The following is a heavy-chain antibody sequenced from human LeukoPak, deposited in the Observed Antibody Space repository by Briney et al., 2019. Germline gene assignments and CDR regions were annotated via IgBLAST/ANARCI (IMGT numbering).Heavy chain of an antibody. V-gene: IGHV5-51*01. CDR3: ARSATVTTIDY. J-gene: IGHJ4*02. CDR1: GYSFTSYW. CDR2: IYPGDSDT. Sequence: GESLKISCKGSGYSFTSYWIGWVRQMPGKGLEWMGIIYPGDSDTRYSPSFQGQVIISADRSISTAYLQWSSLKASDTAMYYCARSATVTTIDYWGQGTLVTVSS. D-gene: IGHD4-17*01.